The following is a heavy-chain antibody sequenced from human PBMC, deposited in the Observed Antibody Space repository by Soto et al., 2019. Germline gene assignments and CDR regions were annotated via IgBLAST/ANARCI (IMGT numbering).Heavy chain of an antibody. V-gene: IGHV4-39*01. CDR3: AKGWLQLGDY. J-gene: IGHJ4*02. D-gene: IGHD1-1*01. Sequence: SETLSLTCTVSGGSISSSSYYWGWIRQPPGKGLEWIGSIYYSGSTYYNPSLKSRVTISVDTSKNQFSLKLSSVTAADTAVYYCAKGWLQLGDYWGQGTLVTVSS. CDR2: IYYSGST. CDR1: GGSISSSSYY.